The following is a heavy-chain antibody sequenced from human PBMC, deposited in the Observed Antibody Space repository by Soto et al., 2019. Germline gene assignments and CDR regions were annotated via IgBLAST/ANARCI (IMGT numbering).Heavy chain of an antibody. CDR3: AKDPPTTRQWAPRFMTPVTTDAFHI. Sequence: PGGSLRLSCAASGFTFISYAMSWFRQAPGKGLEWVSAISGSGGSTYYADSVKGRFTISRDNSKNTLYLQMNSLRAEDTAVYYCAKDPPTTRQWAPRFMTPVTTDAFHIRDPGTMVTVSS. V-gene: IGHV3-23*01. CDR1: GFTFISYA. CDR2: ISGSGGST. D-gene: IGHD4-17*01. J-gene: IGHJ3*02.